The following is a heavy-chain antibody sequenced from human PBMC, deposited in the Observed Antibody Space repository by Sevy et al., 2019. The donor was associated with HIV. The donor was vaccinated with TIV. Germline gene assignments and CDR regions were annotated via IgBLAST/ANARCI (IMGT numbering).Heavy chain of an antibody. CDR2: SSPSGVTQ. Sequence: GGSLRLSCETSGFRLSEFYMSWIRLAPGKGLECVAYSSPSGVTQYYGDSVKGRFTVSRDNAKNSLYLQMNSLRDEDTAVYYCGRDESSWYGLVDHWGQGTLVTVSS. CDR3: GRDESSWYGLVDH. D-gene: IGHD2-15*01. V-gene: IGHV3-11*04. J-gene: IGHJ5*02. CDR1: GFRLSEFY.